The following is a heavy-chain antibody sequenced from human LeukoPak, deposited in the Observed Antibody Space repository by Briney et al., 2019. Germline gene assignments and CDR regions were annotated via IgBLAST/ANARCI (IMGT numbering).Heavy chain of an antibody. V-gene: IGHV1-8*01. CDR1: EYTFTSYD. D-gene: IGHD6-6*01. CDR3: ARGVSIAARYYYYMDV. Sequence: PGAPVKVSCKASEYTFTSYDINWVRQATGQGLEWMGWMNPNSGNTGYAQKFQGRVTMTRNTSISTAYMELSSLRSEDTAVYYCARGVSIAARYYYYMDVWGKGTTVTVSS. J-gene: IGHJ6*03. CDR2: MNPNSGNT.